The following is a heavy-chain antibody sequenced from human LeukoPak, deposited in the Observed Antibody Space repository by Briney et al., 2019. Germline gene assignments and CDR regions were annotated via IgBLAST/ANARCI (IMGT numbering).Heavy chain of an antibody. J-gene: IGHJ4*02. CDR1: GFTFSDHY. CDR2: MSSSGGTI. CDR3: ARRAPRSPYFDY. Sequence: GGSLRLSCAASGFTFSDHYMSWIRQAPGKGLEWVSYMSSSGGTIYYAASVKGRFTISRDNAKNSLYLQMNSLRPEDTAVYYCARRAPRSPYFDYWGQGTLVTVSS. V-gene: IGHV3-11*04. D-gene: IGHD6-6*01.